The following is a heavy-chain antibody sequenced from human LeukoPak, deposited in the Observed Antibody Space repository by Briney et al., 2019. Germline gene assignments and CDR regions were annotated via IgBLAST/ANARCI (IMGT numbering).Heavy chain of an antibody. Sequence: EASVKVSCKASDHTFTTYGISWVRQAPGQGLEWMGWISAYNGNTNYAQKLQGRVTMTTDTSTSTAYMDLRSLTSDDTAVYYCAGDHVGWSSDWFFDYWGQGTLVTVSS. CDR1: DHTFTTYG. CDR2: ISAYNGNT. V-gene: IGHV1-18*01. CDR3: AGDHVGWSSDWFFDY. D-gene: IGHD6-19*01. J-gene: IGHJ4*02.